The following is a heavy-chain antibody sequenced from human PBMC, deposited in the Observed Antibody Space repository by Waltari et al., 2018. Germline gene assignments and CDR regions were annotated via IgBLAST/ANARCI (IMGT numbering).Heavy chain of an antibody. D-gene: IGHD6-6*01. J-gene: IGHJ3*02. CDR2: VEPEDGET. Sequence: EVQLVQSGAEVKKPGATVKISCKASGYTFTDYYMHWVQQAPGKGLEWMGRVEPEDGETIYAEKFQGRVTIPADTSTDTAYMELSSLRSEDTAVYYCATPGRAARPGAFDIWGQGTMVTVSS. CDR3: ATPGRAARPGAFDI. CDR1: GYTFTDYY. V-gene: IGHV1-69-2*01.